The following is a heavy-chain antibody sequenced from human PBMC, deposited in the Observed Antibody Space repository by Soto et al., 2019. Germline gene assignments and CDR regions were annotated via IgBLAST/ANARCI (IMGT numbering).Heavy chain of an antibody. V-gene: IGHV3-23*01. CDR3: ARDFRAGGLIVHDY. CDR1: GVNFSKHA. CDR2: ISGSGGGA. J-gene: IGHJ4*02. D-gene: IGHD6-13*01. Sequence: PGGSLRLSCAASGVNFSKHAMGWVRQAPGKGLEWVSGISGSGGGAKYADSVKGRFTISRDYSRNTLYLQMSSLRVEDTAVYSCARDFRAGGLIVHDYWGQGTLVTVSS.